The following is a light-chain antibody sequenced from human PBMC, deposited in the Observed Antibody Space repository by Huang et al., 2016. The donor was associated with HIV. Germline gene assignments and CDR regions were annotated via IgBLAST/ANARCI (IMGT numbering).Light chain of an antibody. CDR2: DAY. CDR3: QQYYSTPLI. Sequence: DIQMTQSPSSLSASVGDAVTITCRASQAIGHSLAWYQQKPGKAPKVLIYDAYKLETGVPSRVSGGGSGTDYTLAISGLQPEDFATYYCQQYYSTPLIFGGGTRLDI. V-gene: IGKV1-NL1*01. CDR1: QAIGHS. J-gene: IGKJ4*01.